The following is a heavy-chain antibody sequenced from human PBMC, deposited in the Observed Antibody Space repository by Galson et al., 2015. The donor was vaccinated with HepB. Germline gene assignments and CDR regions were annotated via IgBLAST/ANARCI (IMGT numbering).Heavy chain of an antibody. CDR1: GFTFSSYA. D-gene: IGHD2-2*01. Sequence: SLRLSCAASGFTFSSYAMHWVRQAPGKGLEWVAVISYDGSNKYYADSVKGRFTISRDNSKNTLYLQMNSLRAEDTAVYYCARGGVGSTSRFSHLDYWGQGTLVTVSS. J-gene: IGHJ4*02. CDR3: ARGGVGSTSRFSHLDY. CDR2: ISYDGSNK. V-gene: IGHV3-30-3*01.